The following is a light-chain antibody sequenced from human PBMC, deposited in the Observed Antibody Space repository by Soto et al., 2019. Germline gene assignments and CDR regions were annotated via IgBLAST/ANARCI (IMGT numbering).Light chain of an antibody. Sequence: QAVVTQPPSASGSPGQSVTISCTGTSSDVGGYNFVSWYQHHPGKAPKLMIYEVTKRPSGVPDRFSGSKSGNTASLTVSGLQAEDEADYYCSSYGGSDNYVFGTGTKVTVL. CDR2: EVT. J-gene: IGLJ1*01. CDR3: SSYGGSDNYV. CDR1: SSDVGGYNF. V-gene: IGLV2-8*01.